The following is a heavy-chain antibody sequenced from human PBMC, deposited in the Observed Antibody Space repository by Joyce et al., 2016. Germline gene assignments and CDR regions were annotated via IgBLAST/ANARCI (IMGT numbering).Heavy chain of an antibody. V-gene: IGHV3-30*17. J-gene: IGHJ3*02. CDR1: GFNFGAYP. Sequence: QVQLVESGGGVVQPGRSLRLSCAASGFNFGAYPMHWVGQAPGKRLEWVAVIAYHGGDKNYADSEKGRFTISRDNSRSTLYLQMNTLGRGDTAVYYCAREPFMAFDIWGQGTVVTVFS. CDR2: IAYHGGDK. CDR3: AREPFMAFDI.